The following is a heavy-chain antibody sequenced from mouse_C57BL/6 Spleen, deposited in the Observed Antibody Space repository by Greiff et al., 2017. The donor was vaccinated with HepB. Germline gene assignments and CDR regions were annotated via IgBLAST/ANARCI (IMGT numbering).Heavy chain of an antibody. Sequence: EVQRVESGGGLVQPGGSLSLSCAASGFTFTDYYMSWVRQPPGKALEWLGFIRNKANGYTTEYSASVKGRFTISRDNSQSILYLQMNALRAEDSATYYCARWRYFDVWGTGTTVTVSS. V-gene: IGHV7-3*01. J-gene: IGHJ1*03. CDR2: IRNKANGYTT. CDR3: ARWRYFDV. CDR1: GFTFTDYY.